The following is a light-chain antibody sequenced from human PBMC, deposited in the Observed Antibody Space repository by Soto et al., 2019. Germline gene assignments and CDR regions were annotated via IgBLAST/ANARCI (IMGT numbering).Light chain of an antibody. CDR1: QSVSSY. V-gene: IGKV3-11*01. J-gene: IGKJ5*01. Sequence: ENVLTQSPCTRSFSPGERSTLSFMASQSVSSYLAWYQQKPGQAPRLLIYDASNRATGIPARFSGSGSGTDFTLTISSLEREDFAVYYCQQRSNWPITFGQGTRLEIK. CDR3: QQRSNWPIT. CDR2: DAS.